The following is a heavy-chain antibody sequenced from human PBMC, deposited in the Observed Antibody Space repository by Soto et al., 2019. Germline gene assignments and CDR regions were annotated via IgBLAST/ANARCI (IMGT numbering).Heavy chain of an antibody. CDR3: ARGGSSSSVVSVPFDY. D-gene: IGHD6-6*01. CDR2: IYQSGST. J-gene: IGHJ4*02. Sequence: SETLSLTCAVSGYSISSGYYWGWIRQPRGKGLEWIGSIYQSGSTYYNPSLKSRVTISVDTSKNQFSLKLSSVTAADTAVYYCARGGSSSSVVSVPFDYWGQGTLVTVSS. CDR1: GYSISSGYY. V-gene: IGHV4-38-2*01.